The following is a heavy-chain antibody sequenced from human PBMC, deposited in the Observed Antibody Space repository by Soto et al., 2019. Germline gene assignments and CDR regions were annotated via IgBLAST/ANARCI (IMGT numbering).Heavy chain of an antibody. CDR1: GGSISSSSNH. V-gene: IGHV4-31*03. D-gene: IGHD2-2*01. CDR2: IYYSEST. Sequence: PSETLSLTCTVSGGSISSSSNHWGWIRQPPGKGLEWIGYIYYSESTYYNPSLKSRVTISVDTSKNQFSLKLSSVTAADTAVYYCARDRGYCSSTSCHSESGAFDIWGQGTMVTVSS. CDR3: ARDRGYCSSTSCHSESGAFDI. J-gene: IGHJ3*02.